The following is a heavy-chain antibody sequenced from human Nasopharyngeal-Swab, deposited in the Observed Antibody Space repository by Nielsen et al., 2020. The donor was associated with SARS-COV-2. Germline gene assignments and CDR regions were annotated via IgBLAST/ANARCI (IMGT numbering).Heavy chain of an antibody. D-gene: IGHD2-8*01. CDR1: GFSITYRF. Sequence: SVKVSCKASGFSITYRFLHWMRQAPGQALEWIGWITPINGNAKYAQKFQGRVSITRDGSRTTASLELSSLRPDDTAMYFCASGQCINGVCNPTDGLDVWGQGTSVTVS. V-gene: IGHV1-45*02. CDR2: ITPINGNA. CDR3: ASGQCINGVCNPTDGLDV. J-gene: IGHJ6*02.